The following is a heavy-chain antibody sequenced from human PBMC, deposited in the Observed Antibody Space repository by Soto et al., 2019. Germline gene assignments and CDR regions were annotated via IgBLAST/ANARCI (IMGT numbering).Heavy chain of an antibody. CDR1: GGTFSSYT. CDR3: ARGGGITMVRGVNYYYGMDV. V-gene: IGHV1-69*02. D-gene: IGHD3-10*01. Sequence: KVSCKASGGTFSSYTISWVRQAPGQGLEWMGRIIPILGIANYAQKFQGRVTITADKSTSTAYMELSSLRSEDTAVYYCARGGGITMVRGVNYYYGMDVWGQGTTVTVSS. CDR2: IIPILGIA. J-gene: IGHJ6*02.